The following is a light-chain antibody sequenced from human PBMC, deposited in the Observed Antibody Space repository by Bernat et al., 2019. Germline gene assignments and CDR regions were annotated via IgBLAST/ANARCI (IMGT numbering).Light chain of an antibody. CDR1: RLAN. Sequence: SYELTQPPSVSVSPGQTASITCSGDRLANTCWYQQKPGQSPVVVIFRDNKRPSGIPERFSGSNSGNTATLTISGTQAMDEADYYCQAWDSSTGVFGGGTRRTVL. J-gene: IGLJ3*02. CDR3: QAWDSSTGV. V-gene: IGLV3-1*01. CDR2: RDN.